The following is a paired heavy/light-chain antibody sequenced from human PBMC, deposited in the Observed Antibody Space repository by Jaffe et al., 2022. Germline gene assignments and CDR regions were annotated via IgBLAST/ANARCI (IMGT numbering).Heavy chain of an antibody. V-gene: IGHV3-30*02. D-gene: IGHD3-3*01. Sequence: QGQLVESGGGVVQPGGSLRVSCAASGFKFSIYGMHWVRQAPGKGLEWVAFIRNDGSDKYYADSVKGRFTISRDNSQNTLYLQMNGLRAEDTAVYYCAKSDYDYRSYRWFDPWGQGTLVTVSS. J-gene: IGHJ5*02. CDR2: IRNDGSDK. CDR1: GFKFSIYG. CDR3: AKSDYDYRSYRWFDP.
Light chain of an antibody. CDR3: QQYYNTPIT. CDR1: QSVLYSSDNKNY. CDR2: WAS. V-gene: IGKV4-1*01. Sequence: DIVMTQSPDSLAVSLGERATINCKSSQSVLYSSDNKNYLAWYQQKPGQPPKLLIYWASTRESGVPDRFSGSGSGTDFTLTISSLQAEDVAVYYCQQYYNTPITFGQGTRLEIK. J-gene: IGKJ5*01.